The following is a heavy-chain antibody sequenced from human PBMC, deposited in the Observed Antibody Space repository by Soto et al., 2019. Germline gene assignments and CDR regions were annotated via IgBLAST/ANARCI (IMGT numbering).Heavy chain of an antibody. V-gene: IGHV4-38-2*02. CDR3: ARGHIVVVPTVGWFDP. D-gene: IGHD2-2*01. CDR2: MFHSGST. Sequence: SETLSLTCTDSGYFISSGYYWGWIRQPPGKGLEWIGSMFHSGSTHYNPSLKSRVTMSVDTSKNQFSLRLSSVTASDTAVYYCARGHIVVVPTVGWFDPWGQGTLVTVSS. CDR1: GYFISSGYY. J-gene: IGHJ5*02.